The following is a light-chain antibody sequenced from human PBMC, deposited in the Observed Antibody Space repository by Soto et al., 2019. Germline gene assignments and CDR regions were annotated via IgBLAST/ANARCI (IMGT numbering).Light chain of an antibody. CDR1: QGISSRY. CDR3: QQYGSSPWT. CDR2: DAS. J-gene: IGKJ1*01. V-gene: IGKV3-20*01. Sequence: EIVLTQSPGTLSLSPGEIATLSCRASQGISSRYLAWYQQKPGQAPRLLIYDASNRATGIPDRFSGSGSGTDFTLTISRLEYEDFAVYYCQQYGSSPWTFGQGTKVEIK.